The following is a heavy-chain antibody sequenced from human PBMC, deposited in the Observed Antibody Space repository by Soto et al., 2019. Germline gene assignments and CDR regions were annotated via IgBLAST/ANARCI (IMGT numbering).Heavy chain of an antibody. CDR3: AKDSYSSSWYPTGVDY. J-gene: IGHJ4*02. D-gene: IGHD6-13*01. CDR1: GWTLSSYP. V-gene: IGHV3-23*01. Sequence: GGSLRLSWAAAGWTLSSYPMSCARQAPGKGLEWVSAISGSGGSTYYAGSVKGRFTISRDNSKNTLYLQMNSLRAEDTAVYYCAKDSYSSSWYPTGVDYWGQGTLVTVSS. CDR2: ISGSGGST.